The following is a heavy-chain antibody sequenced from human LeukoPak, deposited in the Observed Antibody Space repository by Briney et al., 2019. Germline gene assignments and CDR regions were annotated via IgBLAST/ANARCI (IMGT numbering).Heavy chain of an antibody. CDR3: AREANYYDSSGYYSTFDY. D-gene: IGHD3-22*01. CDR1: GFTFSSYA. CDR2: IYSGGST. Sequence: GGSLRLSCAASGFTFSSYAMHWVRQAPGKGLEWVSVIYSGGSTYYADSVKGRFTISRDNSKNTLYLQMNSLRAEDTAVYYCAREANYYDSSGYYSTFDYWGQGTLVTVSS. V-gene: IGHV3-53*01. J-gene: IGHJ4*02.